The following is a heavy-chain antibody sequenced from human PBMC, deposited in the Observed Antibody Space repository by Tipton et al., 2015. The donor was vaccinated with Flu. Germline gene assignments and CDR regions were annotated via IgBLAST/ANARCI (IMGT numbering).Heavy chain of an antibody. D-gene: IGHD4-17*01. Sequence: SLRLSCAASGFTFDDYAMHWVRQAPGKGLEWVSGISWNSGSIGYADSVKGRFTISRDNAKNSLYLQMNSLRAEDAALYYCAKDNGAKLKSGAFDIWGQGTMVTVSS. V-gene: IGHV3-9*01. CDR1: GFTFDDYA. CDR3: AKDNGAKLKSGAFDI. CDR2: ISWNSGSI. J-gene: IGHJ3*02.